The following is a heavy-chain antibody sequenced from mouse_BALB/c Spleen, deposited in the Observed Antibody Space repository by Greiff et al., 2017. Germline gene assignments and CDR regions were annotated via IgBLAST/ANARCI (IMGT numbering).Heavy chain of an antibody. CDR1: GFTFSSYA. Sequence: EVKLVESGGGLVKPGGSLKLSCAASGFTFSSYAMSWVRQTPEKRLEWVASISSGGSTYYPDSVKGRFTISRDNARNILYLQMSSLRSEDTAMYYCARHGNSYYFDYWGQGTTLTVSS. CDR2: ISSGGST. CDR3: ARHGNSYYFDY. J-gene: IGHJ2*01. D-gene: IGHD2-1*01. V-gene: IGHV5-6-5*01.